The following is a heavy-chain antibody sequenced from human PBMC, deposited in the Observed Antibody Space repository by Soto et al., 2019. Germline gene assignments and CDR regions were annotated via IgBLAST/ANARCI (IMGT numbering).Heavy chain of an antibody. CDR2: FDPEDGET. CDR3: ATDIYCGGGCPTDY. D-gene: IGHD2-21*02. J-gene: IGHJ4*02. V-gene: IGHV1-24*01. CDR1: GYTLTELS. Sequence: ASVKVSCKVSGYTLTELSMHWVRQAPGKGLEWMGGFDPEDGETIYAQKFQGRVTMTEDTSTDTAYMELSSLRSEDTAVYYCATDIYCGGGCPTDYWGQGTLVTVSS.